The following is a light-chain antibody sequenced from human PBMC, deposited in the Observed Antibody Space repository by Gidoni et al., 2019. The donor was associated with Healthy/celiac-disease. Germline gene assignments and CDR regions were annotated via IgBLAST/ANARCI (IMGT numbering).Light chain of an antibody. CDR1: QSVSSY. J-gene: IGKJ4*01. Sequence: DIVLTPSPATLSLSPGERATLSFRASQSVSSYLAWDQQNPCQAPMRLIYDASNRSTGIPARFRGMWSGTDFTLTISSLEPEDFAVYYCQRRSDWRLTFGGGTKVEIK. CDR2: DAS. V-gene: IGKV3-11*01. CDR3: QRRSDWRLT.